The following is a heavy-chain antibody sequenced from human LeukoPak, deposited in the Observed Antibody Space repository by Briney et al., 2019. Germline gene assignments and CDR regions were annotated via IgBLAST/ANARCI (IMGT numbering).Heavy chain of an antibody. V-gene: IGHV3-53*01. CDR3: ARMLISSGYYIDS. Sequence: GGSLRLSCAASGFTVSSNYMNWVRQAPGKGQEWVSVMYSGGTTYYADTVKGRFTISRDDSKNTLFLQMTRLRADDTAVYYCARMLISSGYYIDSWGQGTLVTVSS. CDR1: GFTVSSNY. J-gene: IGHJ4*02. CDR2: MYSGGTT. D-gene: IGHD3-22*01.